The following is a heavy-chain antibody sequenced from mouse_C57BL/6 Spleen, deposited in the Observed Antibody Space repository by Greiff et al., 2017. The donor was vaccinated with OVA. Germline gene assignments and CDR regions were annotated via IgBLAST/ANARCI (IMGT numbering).Heavy chain of an antibody. Sequence: VQLQQPGAELVKPGASVKLSCKASGYTFTSYWMHWVKQRPGQGLEWIGMIHPNSGSTNYNEKFKSKATLTVDKSSSTAYMQLSSLTSEDSAVYYCARSIYYYGSSYDAMDYWGQGTSVTVSS. CDR2: IHPNSGST. J-gene: IGHJ4*01. CDR3: ARSIYYYGSSYDAMDY. V-gene: IGHV1-64*01. CDR1: GYTFTSYW. D-gene: IGHD1-1*01.